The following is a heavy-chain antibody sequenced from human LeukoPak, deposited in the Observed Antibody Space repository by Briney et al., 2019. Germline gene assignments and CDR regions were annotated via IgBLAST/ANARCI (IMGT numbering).Heavy chain of an antibody. D-gene: IGHD6-13*01. CDR2: ISWNSGSI. Sequence: GGSLRLSCAASGFTFDDYAMHWVRQAPGKGLEWVSGISWNSGSIGYADSVKGRFTISRDNAKNSLYLQMNSLRAEDMALYYCAKAQQSSSWSLDYWGQGTLVTVSS. V-gene: IGHV3-9*03. J-gene: IGHJ4*02. CDR1: GFTFDDYA. CDR3: AKAQQSSSWSLDY.